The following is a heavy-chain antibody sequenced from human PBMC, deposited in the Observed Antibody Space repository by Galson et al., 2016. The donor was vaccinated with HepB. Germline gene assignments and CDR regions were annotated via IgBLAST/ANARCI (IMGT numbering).Heavy chain of an antibody. J-gene: IGHJ4*02. V-gene: IGHV3-9*01. CDR3: AKDKWASAVADFDY. D-gene: IGHD4-23*01. CDR2: ISWNSGRI. Sequence: SLRLSCAASGFTFSSYWITWVRQAPGKGLEWVSGISWNSGRIGYADSVKGRFTISRDNAKNSLYLQMNSLRAEDTALYYCAKDKWASAVADFDYWGQGTLVTVSS. CDR1: GFTFSSYW.